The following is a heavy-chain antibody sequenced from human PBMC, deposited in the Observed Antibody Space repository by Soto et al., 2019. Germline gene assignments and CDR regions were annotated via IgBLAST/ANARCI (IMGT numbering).Heavy chain of an antibody. V-gene: IGHV1-69*13. CDR2: IIPIFGTA. CDR3: ARSVDILTGPFDY. Sequence: GASVKVSCKASGGTFSSYAISWVRQAPGQGLEWMGGIIPIFGTANYAQKFQGRVTITADESTSTAYMELSSLRSEDTAVYYCARSVDILTGPFDYWGQGTLVTVSS. CDR1: GGTFSSYA. J-gene: IGHJ4*02. D-gene: IGHD3-9*01.